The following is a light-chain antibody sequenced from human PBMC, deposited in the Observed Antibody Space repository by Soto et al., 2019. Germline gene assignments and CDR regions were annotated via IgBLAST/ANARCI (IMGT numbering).Light chain of an antibody. Sequence: AIQLTQSPSSLYASVGDRVTITCRASQAIRTALGWYQQKPVKVPKLLIYAASILQSGVPSRFSGSGSGTDFTLTISSLQPEDFATYYCLLDFRYFWAFGQGTKVDI. CDR1: QAIRTA. V-gene: IGKV1-6*01. CDR3: LLDFRYFWA. CDR2: AAS. J-gene: IGKJ1*01.